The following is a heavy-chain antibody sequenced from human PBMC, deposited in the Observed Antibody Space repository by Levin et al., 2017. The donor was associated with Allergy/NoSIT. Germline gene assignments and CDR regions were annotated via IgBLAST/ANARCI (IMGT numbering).Heavy chain of an antibody. CDR2: IKPDGSDN. CDR3: ARDVGAS. D-gene: IGHD4/OR15-4a*01. CDR1: GFSFSRDW. V-gene: IGHV3-7*01. Sequence: GGSLRLSCAASGFSFSRDWMAWVRQAPGKGLEWVANIKPDGSDNYYLDSVRGRFTISRDNAKNSLYLQMNSLRAEDTAVYYCARDVGASWGQGTLVNVSS. J-gene: IGHJ5*02.